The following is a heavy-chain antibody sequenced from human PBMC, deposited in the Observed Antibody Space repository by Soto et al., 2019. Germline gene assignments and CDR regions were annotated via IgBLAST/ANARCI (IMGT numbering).Heavy chain of an antibody. CDR3: ARVPVGLQLGFAFDI. D-gene: IGHD1-1*01. J-gene: IGHJ3*02. Sequence: QPGGSLRLSCAASGFTFSSYEMNWVRQAPGKGLEWVSYISSSGSTIYYADSVKGRFTISRDNAKNSLYLQMNSLRAEDTAVYYYARVPVGLQLGFAFDIWGPGTMVIVSS. V-gene: IGHV3-48*03. CDR1: GFTFSSYE. CDR2: ISSSGSTI.